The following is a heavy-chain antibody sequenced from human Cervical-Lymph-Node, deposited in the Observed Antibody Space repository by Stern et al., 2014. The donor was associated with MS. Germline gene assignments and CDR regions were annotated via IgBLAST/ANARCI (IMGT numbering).Heavy chain of an antibody. CDR1: GGTFSSYT. CDR2: TIPVLGTV. V-gene: IGHV1-69*08. J-gene: IGHJ2*01. CDR3: ATAPTWRKWHLDL. Sequence: QVQLVQSGAEVKKPGSSVKVSCKAPGGTFSSYTFNWVRQAPGQGLQWMGRTIPVLGTVNYAQEFQGRVTTTADKATRMAYMELNSLRFEDTAIYYCATAPTWRKWHLDLWGRGTLITV.